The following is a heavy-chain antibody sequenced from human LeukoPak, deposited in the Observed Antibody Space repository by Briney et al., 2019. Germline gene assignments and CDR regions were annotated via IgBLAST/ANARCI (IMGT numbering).Heavy chain of an antibody. J-gene: IGHJ4*02. Sequence: SETLSLTCTVSGGSISSSSYYWGWIRQPPGKGLEWIGSIYYSGSTYYNPSLKSRVTISVDTSKNQFSLKLSSVTAADTAVYYCAREDRAESSGFDYWGQGTLVTVSS. CDR2: IYYSGST. D-gene: IGHD3-22*01. V-gene: IGHV4-39*07. CDR1: GGSISSSSYY. CDR3: AREDRAESSGFDY.